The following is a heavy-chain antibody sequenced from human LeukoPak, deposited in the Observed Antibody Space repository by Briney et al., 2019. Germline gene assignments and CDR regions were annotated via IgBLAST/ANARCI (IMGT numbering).Heavy chain of an antibody. V-gene: IGHV3-30-3*01. CDR3: ARDRSRLLFWIGVVDN. Sequence: GGSLRLSCTASGFTFSTYAMHWVRRAPGKGLEWMTVISKDGSKRVSTDSVRGRFTISRDNAKNTLYLQMNSLRVEDTAVYYCARDRSRLLFWIGVVDNWGQGTLVTVSS. D-gene: IGHD3-10*01. J-gene: IGHJ4*02. CDR2: ISKDGSKR. CDR1: GFTFSTYA.